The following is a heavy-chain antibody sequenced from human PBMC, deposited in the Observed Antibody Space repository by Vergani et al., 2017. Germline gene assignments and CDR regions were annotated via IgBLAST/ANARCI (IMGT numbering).Heavy chain of an antibody. V-gene: IGHV3-33*01. J-gene: IGHJ4*02. CDR3: ARSDCSSTSCYVGSSSDY. Sequence: QVQLVESGGGVVQPGRSLRLSCAASGFTFSSYGMHWVRQAPGKGLEWVAVIWYDGSKKYYAESVKGRFTISRDNFKNTLYLQMNSLRAEDTAVYYCARSDCSSTSCYVGSSSDYWGQGTLVTVSS. D-gene: IGHD2-2*01. CDR2: IWYDGSKK. CDR1: GFTFSSYG.